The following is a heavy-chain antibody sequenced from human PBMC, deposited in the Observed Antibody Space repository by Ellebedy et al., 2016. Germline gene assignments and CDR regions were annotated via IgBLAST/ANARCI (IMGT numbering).Heavy chain of an antibody. CDR2: IYPGDSDT. Sequence: GESLKISXQGSEYSFTSFYIGWVRQIPGKGLEWMGIIYPGDSDTRYSPSFQGQVTISADKSISTAYLQWSSLKASDTAMYYCARQGGDYYDSSAFYGWGQGTLVTVSS. J-gene: IGHJ4*02. V-gene: IGHV5-51*01. CDR3: ARQGGDYYDSSAFYG. CDR1: EYSFTSFY. D-gene: IGHD3-22*01.